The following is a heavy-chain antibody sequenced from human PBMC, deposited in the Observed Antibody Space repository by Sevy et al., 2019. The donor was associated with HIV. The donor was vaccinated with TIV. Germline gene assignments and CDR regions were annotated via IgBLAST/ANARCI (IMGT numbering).Heavy chain of an antibody. V-gene: IGHV3-66*01. CDR3: ARDRVTIFGVVIAWDWYFDL. D-gene: IGHD3-3*01. CDR1: GFNVINQY. J-gene: IGHJ2*01. CDR2: LYGNDNT. Sequence: GGSLRLSCAASGFNVINQYMSWVRQAPGKGLECVSTLYGNDNTDYADSVKGRFTISRDNAKNSLYLQMNSLRAEDTAVYYCARDRVTIFGVVIAWDWYFDLWGRGTLVTVSS.